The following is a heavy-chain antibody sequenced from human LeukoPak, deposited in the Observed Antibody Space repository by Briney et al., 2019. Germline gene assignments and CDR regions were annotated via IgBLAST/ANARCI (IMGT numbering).Heavy chain of an antibody. D-gene: IGHD3-22*01. Sequence: SETLSLTCAVYGGSFSGYYWSWIRQPPGKGLEWIGEINHSGSTNYNPSLKSRVTISVDTSKNQFSLKLSSVTAADTAVYYCARLREIRRRTRYDSSGYHFAFDIWGQGTMVTVSS. J-gene: IGHJ3*02. CDR3: ARLREIRRRTRYDSSGYHFAFDI. CDR1: GGSFSGYY. V-gene: IGHV4-34*01. CDR2: INHSGST.